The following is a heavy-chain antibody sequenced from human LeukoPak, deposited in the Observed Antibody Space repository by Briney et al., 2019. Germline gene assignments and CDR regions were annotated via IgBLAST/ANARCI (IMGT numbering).Heavy chain of an antibody. Sequence: ASVKVSCKASGYTFTGYYMHWVRQDPGQGLEWMGWINPNSGGTNYAQKFQGRVTMTRDTSISTAYIELSRLRSDDTAVYYCARDYYYDSSGYYSVDYWGQGTLVTVSS. CDR2: INPNSGGT. CDR3: ARDYYYDSSGYYSVDY. CDR1: GYTFTGYY. V-gene: IGHV1-2*02. J-gene: IGHJ4*02. D-gene: IGHD3-22*01.